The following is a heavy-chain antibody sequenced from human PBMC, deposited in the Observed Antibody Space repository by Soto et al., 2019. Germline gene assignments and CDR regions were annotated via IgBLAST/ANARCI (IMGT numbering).Heavy chain of an antibody. CDR1: GYTFTSYY. D-gene: IGHD5-18*01. V-gene: IGHV1-46*01. Sequence: GASVKVSCKASGYTFTSYYMHWVRQAPGQGLEWMGIINPSGGSTSYAQKFQGRVTMTRDTSTSTVYMELSSLRSEDTAVYYCARDNGYSYGLTHYGMDVWGQGTTVTVSS. CDR3: ARDNGYSYGLTHYGMDV. CDR2: INPSGGST. J-gene: IGHJ6*02.